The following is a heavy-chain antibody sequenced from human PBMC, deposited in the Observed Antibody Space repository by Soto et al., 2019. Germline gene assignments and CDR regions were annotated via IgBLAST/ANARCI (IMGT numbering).Heavy chain of an antibody. Sequence: PSETLSLTCTVSGGSISSYYWSWVRQAPGKGLRYVSTISGNGGNTHYAASVRGRFTISRDNSKNTVFLQMSGLGVADSAVYYCVKVSGYCTGGSCFSYFDYWGQGALVTVSS. J-gene: IGHJ4*02. D-gene: IGHD2-15*01. CDR3: VKVSGYCTGGSCFSYFDY. CDR2: ISGNGGNT. V-gene: IGHV3-64D*06. CDR1: GGSISSYY.